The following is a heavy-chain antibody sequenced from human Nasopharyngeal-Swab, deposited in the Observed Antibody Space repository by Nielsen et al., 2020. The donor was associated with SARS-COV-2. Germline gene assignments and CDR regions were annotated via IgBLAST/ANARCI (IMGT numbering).Heavy chain of an antibody. Sequence: GESLKISCAASGFTFSTYGMHWVRQAPGKGLEWAALISYDGSARYYADSVKGRFTLSRDDSKNKMYLQMNSLRPEDTAVYYCAKDLRAGMVLMGTTDYWGQGTLVTVSS. V-gene: IGHV3-30*18. CDR2: ISYDGSAR. CDR3: AKDLRAGMVLMGTTDY. D-gene: IGHD1-7*01. CDR1: GFTFSTYG. J-gene: IGHJ4*02.